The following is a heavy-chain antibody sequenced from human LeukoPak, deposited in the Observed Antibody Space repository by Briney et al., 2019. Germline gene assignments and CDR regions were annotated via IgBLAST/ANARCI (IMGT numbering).Heavy chain of an antibody. V-gene: IGHV3-23*01. Sequence: GGSLRLSCAASGFTFSSYAMSWVRQAPGKGLEWVSAISGSGGSTYYADSVKGRFTISRDNSKNTLYLQMNSLRAEDTAVYYCANQLRLRYFDWTPFDYWGQGTLVTVSS. CDR3: ANQLRLRYFDWTPFDY. D-gene: IGHD3-9*01. J-gene: IGHJ4*02. CDR1: GFTFSSYA. CDR2: ISGSGGST.